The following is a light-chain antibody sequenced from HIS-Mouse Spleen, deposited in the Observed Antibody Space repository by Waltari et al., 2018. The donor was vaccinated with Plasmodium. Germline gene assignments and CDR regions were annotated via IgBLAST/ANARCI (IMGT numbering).Light chain of an antibody. CDR2: EDS. V-gene: IGLV3-10*01. Sequence: SYELTQPPSVSVSPGQTARITCSGDALPQKYAYLYQQKSGQAPGLVLYEDSKRPSGIPERFSGSSSGTMATLTISGAQVEDEADYYCYSTDSSGNHRVFGGGTKLTVL. CDR3: YSTDSSGNHRV. CDR1: ALPQKY. J-gene: IGLJ3*02.